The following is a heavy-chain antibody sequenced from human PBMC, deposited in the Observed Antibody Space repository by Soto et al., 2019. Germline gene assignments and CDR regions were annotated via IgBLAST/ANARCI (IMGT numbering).Heavy chain of an antibody. CDR3: ARDLTTGPAFDY. Sequence: GGSLRLSCAASGFTFSSYAMHWVRQAPGKGLEWVAVISYDGSNKYYADSVKGRFTISRDNSKNTLYLQMNSLRAEDTAVYYCARDLTTGPAFDYWGQGTLVTVSS. V-gene: IGHV3-30-3*01. CDR2: ISYDGSNK. J-gene: IGHJ4*02. D-gene: IGHD1-1*01. CDR1: GFTFSSYA.